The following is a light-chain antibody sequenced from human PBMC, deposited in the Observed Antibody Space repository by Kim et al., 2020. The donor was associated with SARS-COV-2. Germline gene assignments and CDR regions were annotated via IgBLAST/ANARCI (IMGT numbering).Light chain of an antibody. Sequence: QSALTQPASVSGSPGQSITISCTGTSSDVGVYNYVSWYQQHPGKAPKLMIYDVSKRPSGVSNRCSGSKSGNTASLTISGLQAEDEADYYCNSYTSSRTYVFGTGTKVTVL. CDR1: SSDVGVYNY. J-gene: IGLJ1*01. CDR3: NSYTSSRTYV. V-gene: IGLV2-14*01. CDR2: DVS.